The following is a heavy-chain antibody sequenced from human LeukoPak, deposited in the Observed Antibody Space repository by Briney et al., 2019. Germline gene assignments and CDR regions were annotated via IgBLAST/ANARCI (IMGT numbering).Heavy chain of an antibody. Sequence: GGSLRLSCAASGFTFSSYWMSWVRQAPGKGLEWVANIKQDGSEKYYVDSVKGRFTISRDNAKNSLYLQMNSLRAEDTAVYYCAKGSSSWYGEGFDYWGQGTLVTVSS. J-gene: IGHJ4*02. CDR2: IKQDGSEK. V-gene: IGHV3-7*01. CDR3: AKGSSSWYGEGFDY. CDR1: GFTFSSYW. D-gene: IGHD6-13*01.